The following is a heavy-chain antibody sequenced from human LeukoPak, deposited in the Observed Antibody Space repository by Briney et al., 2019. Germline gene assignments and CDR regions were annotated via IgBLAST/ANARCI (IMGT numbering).Heavy chain of an antibody. Sequence: SETLSLTCTVSGGSISSSIYYWGWIRQPPGKGLEWIGSIYYSGSTNYNPSLKSRVTISVDTSKNQFSLKLSSVTAADTAVYYCARLGTDSSGWYIYYWGQGTLVTVSS. J-gene: IGHJ4*02. V-gene: IGHV4-39*07. D-gene: IGHD6-19*01. CDR3: ARLGTDSSGWYIYY. CDR2: IYYSGST. CDR1: GGSISSSIYY.